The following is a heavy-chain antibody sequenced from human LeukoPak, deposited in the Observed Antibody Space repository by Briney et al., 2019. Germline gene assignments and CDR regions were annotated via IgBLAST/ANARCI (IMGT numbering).Heavy chain of an antibody. V-gene: IGHV3-11*04. J-gene: IGHJ4*02. D-gene: IGHD1-26*01. CDR3: ARVGYSGSPGDY. CDR2: ISSRSGTSI. Sequence: GGSLRLSCAASGFTFSDYYMSWIRQAPGKGLEWVSYISSRSGTSIYYADSVKGRFTISRDNAKNSLYLQMNSLRAEDTAVYYCARVGYSGSPGDYWGQGTLVTVSS. CDR1: GFTFSDYY.